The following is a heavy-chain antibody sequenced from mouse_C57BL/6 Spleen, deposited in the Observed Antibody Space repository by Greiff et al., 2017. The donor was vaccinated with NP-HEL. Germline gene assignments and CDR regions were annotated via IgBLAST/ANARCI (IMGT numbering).Heavy chain of an antibody. V-gene: IGHV14-2*01. D-gene: IGHD2-3*01. Sequence: VQLQQSGAELVKPGASVKLSCTASGFNIKDYYMHWVKQRPEQGLEWIGRIDPEDGETKYAQKFQGKATLTADKPSNTAYLQLSSLTSEDAAVYYCARGDGYPYYYDMDYWGQGTSVTVSS. CDR2: IDPEDGET. CDR1: GFNIKDYY. J-gene: IGHJ4*01. CDR3: ARGDGYPYYYDMDY.